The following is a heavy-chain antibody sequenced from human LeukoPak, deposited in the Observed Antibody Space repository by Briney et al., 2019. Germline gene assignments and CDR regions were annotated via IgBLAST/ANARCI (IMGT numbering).Heavy chain of an antibody. Sequence: GGSLRLSCAASGFTLSGFGMNWVRQAPGKGLEWVSYISSSTTTMYYADSVKGRFTISRDNSKNTVSLQMNSLRPEDTALYYCAKPSGSGFDHWGQGTLVTVSS. CDR2: ISSSTTTM. CDR1: GFTLSGFG. J-gene: IGHJ4*02. V-gene: IGHV3-48*01. CDR3: AKPSGSGFDH. D-gene: IGHD1-26*01.